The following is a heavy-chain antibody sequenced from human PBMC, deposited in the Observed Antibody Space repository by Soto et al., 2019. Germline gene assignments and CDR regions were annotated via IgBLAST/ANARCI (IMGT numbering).Heavy chain of an antibody. CDR3: ASVVGDLGPWFDT. D-gene: IGHD1-26*01. J-gene: IGHJ5*02. V-gene: IGHV1-18*01. CDR1: GYNFNSYT. Sequence: QVQLVQSGAEVQKPGASVKVSCKASGYNFNSYTISWVRQAPGQGLEWMGRISAYNGNTNYAQKLKGRFTMTTDTSTSTACMALRSLRYDETGGFHCASVVGDLGPWFDTWGQGTLGTVSS. CDR2: ISAYNGNT.